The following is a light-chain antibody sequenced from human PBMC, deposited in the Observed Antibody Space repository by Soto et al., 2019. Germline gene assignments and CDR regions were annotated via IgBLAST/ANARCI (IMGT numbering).Light chain of an antibody. CDR3: SSFASSNTWV. CDR2: EVT. V-gene: IGLV2-8*01. Sequence: QSALTQPPSASGSPGQSVTISCTGTSSDVGAYNYVSWYQQHAGKAPKLVIYEVTKRPSGVPDRFSGYKSANTASLTVSGIQDEAEADYYCSSFASSNTWVFGGGTQLTVL. CDR1: SSDVGAYNY. J-gene: IGLJ7*01.